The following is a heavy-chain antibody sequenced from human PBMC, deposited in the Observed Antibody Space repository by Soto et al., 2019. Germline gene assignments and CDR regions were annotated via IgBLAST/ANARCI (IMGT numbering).Heavy chain of an antibody. CDR3: ARKGYRGSGWYGQTYYYYYYGMDV. Sequence: KSSETLSLTCAVYGGSFSGYYWSWIRQPPGKGLEWIGEINHSGSTNYNPSLKSRVTISVDTSKNQFSLKLSSVTAADTAVYYCARKGYRGSGWYGQTYYYYYYGMDVWGQGTTVTVSS. V-gene: IGHV4-34*01. CDR1: GGSFSGYY. D-gene: IGHD6-19*01. J-gene: IGHJ6*02. CDR2: INHSGST.